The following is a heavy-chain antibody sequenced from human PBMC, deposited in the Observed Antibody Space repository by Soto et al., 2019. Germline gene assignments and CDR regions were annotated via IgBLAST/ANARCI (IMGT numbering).Heavy chain of an antibody. V-gene: IGHV3-21*01. J-gene: IGHJ6*03. Sequence: GGSLRLSCAASGFTFSSYSMNWVRQAPGKGLEWVSSISSSSSYIYYADSVKGLFTISRDNAKNSLYLQMNSLRAEDTAVYYCARFFELELPFYYYYYMDVWGKGTTVTVSS. CDR2: ISSSSSYI. CDR1: GFTFSSYS. D-gene: IGHD1-7*01. CDR3: ARFFELELPFYYYYYMDV.